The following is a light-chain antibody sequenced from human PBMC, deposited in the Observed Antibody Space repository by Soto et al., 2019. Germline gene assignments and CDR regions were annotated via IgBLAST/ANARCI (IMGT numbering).Light chain of an antibody. J-gene: IGLJ2*01. Sequence: QSALTQPASVSGSPGQSITISCTGTSSDVGGYNYVSWYQQHLGKAPKLMIYDVSNLPSGVSNRFSGSKSGNTASLTISGLQADEEADYHCSSYTSSSTLVFGGGTKPTVL. CDR1: SSDVGGYNY. V-gene: IGLV2-14*01. CDR2: DVS. CDR3: SSYTSSSTLV.